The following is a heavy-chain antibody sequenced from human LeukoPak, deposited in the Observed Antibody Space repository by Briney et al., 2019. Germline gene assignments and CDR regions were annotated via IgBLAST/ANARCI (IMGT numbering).Heavy chain of an antibody. CDR1: GFIFSNYA. D-gene: IGHD6-13*01. J-gene: IGHJ6*02. CDR2: ISGSGGST. CDR3: AKRSSRGYYYYYGMDV. Sequence: QTGGSLRLSCAASGFIFSNYAMSCVRQAPGKGLEWVSAISGSGGSTYYADPVKGRFTISRDNSKNTLYLQMNGLRAEDTAVYYCAKRSSRGYYYYYGMDVWGQGTTVTVSS. V-gene: IGHV3-23*01.